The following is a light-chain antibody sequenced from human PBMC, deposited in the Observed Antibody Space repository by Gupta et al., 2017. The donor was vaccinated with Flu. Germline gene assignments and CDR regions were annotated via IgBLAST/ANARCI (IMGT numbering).Light chain of an antibody. Sequence: EKVNLSCRASQSIDSNLARYQQKPGQAPRVLILGAFTRANGIPARFRGRWFGKEFTLNVRSPQSEDFAVYYCLQYNNWPRTFGQGTKVEIK. V-gene: IGKV3-15*01. J-gene: IGKJ1*01. CDR1: QSIDSN. CDR2: GAF. CDR3: LQYNNWPRT.